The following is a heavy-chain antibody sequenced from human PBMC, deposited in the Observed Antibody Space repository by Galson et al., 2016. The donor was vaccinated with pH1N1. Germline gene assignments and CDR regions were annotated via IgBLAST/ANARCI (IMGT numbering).Heavy chain of an antibody. Sequence: ETLSLTCTISGGSIRSYYWSWIRQPPGKGLEWIGYIYNVGSTNYSPSLKSRVTISVDTSMNQFSLTLASVTAADMAVYFCARHLRTEGLEYRTSYFDSWGQGTLVTVSS. D-gene: IGHD2/OR15-2a*01. CDR3: ARHLRTEGLEYRTSYFDS. CDR2: IYNVGST. J-gene: IGHJ4*02. CDR1: GGSIRSYY. V-gene: IGHV4-59*08.